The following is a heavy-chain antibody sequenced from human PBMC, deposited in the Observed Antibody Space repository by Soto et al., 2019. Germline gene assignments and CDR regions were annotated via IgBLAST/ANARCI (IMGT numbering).Heavy chain of an antibody. CDR2: IYWDHAK. J-gene: IGHJ4*02. V-gene: IGHV2-5*02. CDR1: GFSLSTSRVG. Sequence: QITLKESGPTLVKPTQTLTLTCTFSGFSLSTSRVGVGWICQPTGTALEWLAVIYWDHAKTYRPSLKSRLTISKDTPKLQVAPTMPTMDPVDTATYYCAHAYGGRSLYWGQGTLVTVSS. CDR3: AHAYGGRSLY. D-gene: IGHD1-26*01.